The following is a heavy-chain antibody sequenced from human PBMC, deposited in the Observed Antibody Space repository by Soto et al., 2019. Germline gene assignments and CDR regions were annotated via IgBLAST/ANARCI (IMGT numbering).Heavy chain of an antibody. D-gene: IGHD1-1*01. CDR1: GGSISDSY. CDR2: IYYSGST. J-gene: IGHJ4*02. Sequence: SETLSLTCTVSGGSISDSYWSWIRQPPGKGLEWIGYIYYSGSTNYNPSLKSRVTISVDTSKNQFSLKLSSVTAADTAVYYCARLGTSGRHFDYWGQGTLVTVSS. V-gene: IGHV4-59*08. CDR3: ARLGTSGRHFDY.